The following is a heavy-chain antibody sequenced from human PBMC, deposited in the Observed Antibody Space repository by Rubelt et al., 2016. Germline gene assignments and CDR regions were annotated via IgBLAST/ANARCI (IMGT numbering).Heavy chain of an antibody. Sequence: QVQLQESGPGLVKPSETLSLTCTVSGYSISSGYYWGWIRQPPGKGLEWIGSIYYSGSTYYNPSLKSRVTISVDTSKNQFSLKLSSVTAADTAVYYCARSTFGYSIDYWGQGTLVTVSS. J-gene: IGHJ4*02. D-gene: IGHD6-13*01. CDR2: IYYSGST. CDR1: GYSISSGYY. CDR3: ARSTFGYSIDY. V-gene: IGHV4-38-2*02.